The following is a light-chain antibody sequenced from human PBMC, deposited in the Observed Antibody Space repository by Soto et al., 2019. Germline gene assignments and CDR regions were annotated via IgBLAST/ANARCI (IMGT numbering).Light chain of an antibody. CDR1: QGINNY. Sequence: IQMTQSPSSLSASVGDRVTITCRASQGINNYLAWYQQKPGAVPKLLIYDASTLQSGVPSRFSGSASGTDFTLTISSLQPEDVATYSCQKYSDAPRTFGQGTKVDIK. CDR3: QKYSDAPRT. J-gene: IGKJ1*01. V-gene: IGKV1-27*01. CDR2: DAS.